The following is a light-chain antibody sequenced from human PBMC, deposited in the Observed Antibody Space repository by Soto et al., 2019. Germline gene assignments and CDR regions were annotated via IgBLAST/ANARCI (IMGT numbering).Light chain of an antibody. V-gene: IGKV3-20*01. J-gene: IGKJ2*01. CDR3: QQYGSSLYT. CDR2: GAF. Sequence: EIVLTQSPGTLSLSPGERATLSCRASQSVSSTYLAWNQQKPGQAPRLLIYGAFNRATGIPDRFSGSGSGTDFTLTISRLEPEDFTVYYCQQYGSSLYTFGQGTKLEIK. CDR1: QSVSSTY.